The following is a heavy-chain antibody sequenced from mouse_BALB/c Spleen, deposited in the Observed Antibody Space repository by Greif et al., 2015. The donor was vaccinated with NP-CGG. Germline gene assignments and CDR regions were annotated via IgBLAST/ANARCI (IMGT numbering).Heavy chain of an antibody. CDR1: GYTFTSYW. J-gene: IGHJ4*01. CDR2: INPSNGRT. CDR3: AIYDGYYYYAMDY. V-gene: IGHV1S81*02. D-gene: IGHD2-3*01. Sequence: QVQLQQPGAELVKPGASVKLSCKASGYTFTSYWMHWVKQRPGQGLEWIGEINPSNGRTNYNEKFKSKATLTVDKSSSTAYMQLSSLTSEDSAVYYCAIYDGYYYYAMDYWGQGTPVTVSS.